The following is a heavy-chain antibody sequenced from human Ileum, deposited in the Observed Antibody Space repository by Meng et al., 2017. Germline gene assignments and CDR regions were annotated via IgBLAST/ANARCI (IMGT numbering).Heavy chain of an antibody. CDR2: AST. CDR1: GGSVSSGGYQ. Sequence: QVQLQESGPGLGRPSETFPLFCAVSGGSVSSGGYQWGWIRQPPGKGLEWIGYASTNYNPSLKSRVTISVDTSKNQFSLKLTSVTAADTAVYYCARDHWGSLDYWGQGVLVTVSS. D-gene: IGHD7-27*01. V-gene: IGHV4-61*08. CDR3: ARDHWGSLDY. J-gene: IGHJ4*02.